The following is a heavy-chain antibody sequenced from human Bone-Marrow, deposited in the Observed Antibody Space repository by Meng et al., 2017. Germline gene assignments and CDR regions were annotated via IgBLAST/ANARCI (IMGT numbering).Heavy chain of an antibody. J-gene: IGHJ4*02. V-gene: IGHV4-4*02. D-gene: IGHD6-13*01. CDR2: IYQSGNT. CDR3: ARKAVAGNFDY. CDR1: GDSISRSNW. Sequence: QVELQESGPGLVKPSGTLSLTCAVSGDSISRSNWWSWVRQPPGKGLEWIGEIYQSGNTNYNASLKSRVTLSIDKSKNQFSLKLSSVTAADTAVYYCARKAVAGNFDYWGQGTLVTVYS.